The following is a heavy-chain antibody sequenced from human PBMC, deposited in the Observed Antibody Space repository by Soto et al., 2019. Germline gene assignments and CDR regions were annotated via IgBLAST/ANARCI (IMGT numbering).Heavy chain of an antibody. D-gene: IGHD3-22*01. J-gene: IGHJ4*02. CDR3: ARDRTMIVVVPADY. Sequence: GASVKVSCKASGYTFTSYGISWVRQAPGQGLEWMGWISAYNGNTNYAQKLQGRVTMTTDTSTSTAYMELRSLRSDDTAVYYCARDRTMIVVVPADYWGQGTLVTVSS. V-gene: IGHV1-18*01. CDR2: ISAYNGNT. CDR1: GYTFTSYG.